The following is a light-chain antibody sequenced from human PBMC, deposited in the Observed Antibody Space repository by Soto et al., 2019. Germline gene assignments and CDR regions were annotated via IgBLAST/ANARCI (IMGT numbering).Light chain of an antibody. CDR1: QSVSSN. V-gene: IGKV3-11*01. Sequence: EIVLTQSPATLSLSPGERATLSCRASQSVSSNLAWYHQQPAQPPRLLIYDASNRATGITARFSGSGSGTDFTLTISSLEPEDFAVYYCQQRSNWPWTFGQGTKVEIK. J-gene: IGKJ1*01. CDR3: QQRSNWPWT. CDR2: DAS.